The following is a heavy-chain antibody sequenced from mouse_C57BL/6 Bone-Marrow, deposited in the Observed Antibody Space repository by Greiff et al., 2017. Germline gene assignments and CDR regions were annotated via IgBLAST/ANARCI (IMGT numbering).Heavy chain of an antibody. J-gene: IGHJ3*01. CDR3: AGAPPYDYGGFAY. V-gene: IGHV12-3*01. Sequence: VQLVESGPGLVKPSQSLFLTCSITGFPITSGYYWIWIRQSPGKPLEWMGYITHSGETFYNPSLQSPISITRETSKNQFFLQLNYVTKEDTAMYYCAGAPPYDYGGFAYWGQGTLVTVSA. CDR1: GFPITSGYY. D-gene: IGHD2-4*01. CDR2: ITHSGET.